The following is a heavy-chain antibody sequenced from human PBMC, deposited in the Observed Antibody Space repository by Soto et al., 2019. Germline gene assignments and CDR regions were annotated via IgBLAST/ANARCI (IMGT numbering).Heavy chain of an antibody. J-gene: IGHJ5*02. CDR3: VKDLLHNTVTTCGS. Sequence: QVQLVESGGGVVQPGRSLRLSCAASGFTFSSYGMHWVRQAPGKGLEWVAVISYHGNDKYYADSVKGRFTISRDNFKSTLYLQMSCLRAEDTAISFFVKDLLHNTVTTCGSWGQGTRVTVSS. D-gene: IGHD4-17*01. CDR1: GFTFSSYG. V-gene: IGHV3-30*18. CDR2: ISYHGNDK.